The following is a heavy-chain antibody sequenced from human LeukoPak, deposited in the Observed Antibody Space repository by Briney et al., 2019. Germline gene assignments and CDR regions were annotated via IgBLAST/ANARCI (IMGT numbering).Heavy chain of an antibody. J-gene: IGHJ5*02. CDR3: AKDPHDYGDYPPANWFDP. V-gene: IGHV3-30*02. CDR2: IRYDGSNK. CDR1: GFTFNSYG. Sequence: TGGSLRLSCAASGFTFNSYGMHWVRQAPGKGLEWVAFIRYDGSNKYYADSVKGRFTISRDNSKNTLYLQMNSLRAEDTAAYYCAKDPHDYGDYPPANWFDPWGQGTLVTVSS. D-gene: IGHD4-17*01.